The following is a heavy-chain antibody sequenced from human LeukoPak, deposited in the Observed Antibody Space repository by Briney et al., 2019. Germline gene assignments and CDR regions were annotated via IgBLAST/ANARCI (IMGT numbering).Heavy chain of an antibody. CDR2: IKKDGSEK. V-gene: IGHV3-7*01. Sequence: GGSLRLSCAASGFTVSSSYMSWVRQAPGKGLEWVANIKKDGSEKYYVDSVKGRFTISRDNAKKSLYLQMNSLRAEDTAVYYCARHLSGITGYTYGRGIDYWGQGTLVSVSS. D-gene: IGHD5-18*01. J-gene: IGHJ4*02. CDR3: ARHLSGITGYTYGRGIDY. CDR1: GFTVSSSY.